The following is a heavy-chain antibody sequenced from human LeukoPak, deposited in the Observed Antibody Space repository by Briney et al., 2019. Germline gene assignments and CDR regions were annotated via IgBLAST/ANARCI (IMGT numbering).Heavy chain of an antibody. CDR2: IRRDGNEK. CDR3: ARGKAAAGTFDY. Sequence: PGGSLRLSCAASEFTFSNHWMNWVRQAPGKGLEWLANIRRDGNEKYYADSVKGRFTISRDNAQNSLYLQMNGLRADDTAVYYCARGKAAAGTFDYWGQGTLVTVSS. V-gene: IGHV3-7*05. CDR1: EFTFSNHW. J-gene: IGHJ4*02. D-gene: IGHD6-13*01.